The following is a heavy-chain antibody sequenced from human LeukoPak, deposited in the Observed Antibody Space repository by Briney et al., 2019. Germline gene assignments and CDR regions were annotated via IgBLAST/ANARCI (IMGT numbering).Heavy chain of an antibody. CDR2: ISYDGSNK. CDR1: GFTFSSYA. Sequence: GGSLRLSCAASGFTFSSYAMHWVRQAPGKGLEWVAVISYDGSNKYYADSVKGRFTISRDNAKNSLYLQMNSLRAEDTAVYYCARSLEAGYSSSWYWGYWGQGTLVTVSS. J-gene: IGHJ4*02. D-gene: IGHD6-13*01. CDR3: ARSLEAGYSSSWYWGY. V-gene: IGHV3-30*04.